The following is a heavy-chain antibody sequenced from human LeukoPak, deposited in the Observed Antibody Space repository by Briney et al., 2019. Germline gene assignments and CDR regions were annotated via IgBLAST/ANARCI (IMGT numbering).Heavy chain of an antibody. CDR2: TSSSSSYI. CDR1: GFTFSSYS. J-gene: IGHJ6*02. V-gene: IGHV3-21*01. D-gene: IGHD3-10*01. Sequence: PGGSLRLSCAASGFTFSSYSMNWVRQAPGKGLEWVSSTSSSSSYIYYADSVKGRFTISRDNAKNSLHLQMNSLRAEDTAVYYCARSDGSGSFDYYGMDVWGQGTTVTVSS. CDR3: ARSDGSGSFDYYGMDV.